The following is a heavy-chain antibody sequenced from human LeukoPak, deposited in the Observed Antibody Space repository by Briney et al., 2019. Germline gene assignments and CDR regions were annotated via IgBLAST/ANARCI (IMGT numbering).Heavy chain of an antibody. CDR1: GYTFPGYY. CDR3: ARDRPVSRLGTDFDY. J-gene: IGHJ4*02. V-gene: IGHV1-2*02. D-gene: IGHD1-7*01. CDR2: INPNSGGT. Sequence: ASVKVSCKASGYTFPGYYMHWVRQAPGQGLEWMGWINPNSGGTDYAQKFQGRVTMTRDTSISTAYMELSSLRSDDTAVYYCARDRPVSRLGTDFDYWGQGALVTVSS.